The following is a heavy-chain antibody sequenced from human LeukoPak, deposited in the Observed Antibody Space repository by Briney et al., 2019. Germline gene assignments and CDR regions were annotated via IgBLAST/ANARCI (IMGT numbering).Heavy chain of an antibody. D-gene: IGHD3-22*01. V-gene: IGHV1-24*01. CDR3: ATRYYDSSSSIDR. CDR1: GYSLTELS. CDR2: FNPEDGET. J-gene: IGHJ5*02. Sequence: ASVKVSCKVSGYSLTELSMHWVRQAPGKGLEWMGGFNPEDGETIYTQKFQGRVTMTEDTSTDTAYMELSSLRSEDTAVYYCATRYYDSSSSIDRWGQGTLVTVSS.